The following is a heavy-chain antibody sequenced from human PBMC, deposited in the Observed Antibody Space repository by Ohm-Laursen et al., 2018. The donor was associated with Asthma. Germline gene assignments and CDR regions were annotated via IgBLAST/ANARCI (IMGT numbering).Heavy chain of an antibody. CDR1: GVAFTDSW. CDR3: VTDAWWSYVH. V-gene: IGHV3-7*01. J-gene: IGHJ4*02. CDR2: INPLGYEK. Sequence: ALRLSCTASGVAFTDSWMSWVRQLPGGSLEWVAKINPLGYEKYYMDSVRGRFTVSRDNAKNSLYLEMNSLRVEDTAVYYCVTDAWWSYVHWGLGTLVTVSS. D-gene: IGHD1-26*01.